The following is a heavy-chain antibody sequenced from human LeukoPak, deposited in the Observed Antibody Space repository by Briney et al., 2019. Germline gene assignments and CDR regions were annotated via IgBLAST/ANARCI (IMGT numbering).Heavy chain of an antibody. D-gene: IGHD3-16*01. J-gene: IGHJ4*02. Sequence: GGSLRLSCVASGFTVDTYWMSWVRQAPGKGLDWVAHIKEDGTRRYYVDSVRGRFTISRDNAKNSLFLQMNSLRVEDTAVFYCVAWGSLVVWGQGTLVTVSS. V-gene: IGHV3-7*01. CDR2: IKEDGTRR. CDR3: VAWGSLVV. CDR1: GFTVDTYW.